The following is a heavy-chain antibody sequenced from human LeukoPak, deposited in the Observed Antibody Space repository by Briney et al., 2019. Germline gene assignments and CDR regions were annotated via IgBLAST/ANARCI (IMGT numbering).Heavy chain of an antibody. CDR1: GGSFSGYY. Sequence: SETLSLTCAVYGGSFSGYYWSWIRQPPGKGLEWIGETNHSGSTNCNPSLKSRVTISVDTSKNQFSLKLSSVTAADTAVYYCARDIPYYDILTGYYDRFDPWGQGTLVTVSS. V-gene: IGHV4-34*01. CDR2: TNHSGST. D-gene: IGHD3-9*01. CDR3: ARDIPYYDILTGYYDRFDP. J-gene: IGHJ5*02.